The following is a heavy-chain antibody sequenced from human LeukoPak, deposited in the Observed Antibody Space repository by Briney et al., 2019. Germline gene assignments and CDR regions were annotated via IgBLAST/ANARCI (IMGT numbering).Heavy chain of an antibody. V-gene: IGHV3-48*02. D-gene: IGHD2-15*01. CDR1: GFTFSDYS. Sequence: GGSLRLSCAASGFTFSDYSMNWVRQAPGKGLEWVSYISSGSGTIYYADSVKGRFTISRDNAKNSLYLQMNSLRDEDTAVYYCARVTRIFLYAFGIWGQGTMVTVSS. CDR3: ARVTRIFLYAFGI. J-gene: IGHJ3*02. CDR2: ISSGSGTI.